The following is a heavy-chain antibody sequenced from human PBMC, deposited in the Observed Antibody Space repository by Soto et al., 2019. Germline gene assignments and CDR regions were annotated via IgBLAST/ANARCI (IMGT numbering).Heavy chain of an antibody. CDR2: ISYDGSNK. CDR1: GFTFSSYG. J-gene: IGHJ6*02. V-gene: IGHV3-30*18. Sequence: QVQLVESGGGVVQPGRSLRLSCAASGFTFSSYGMHWVRQAPGKGLEWVAVISYDGSNKYYADSVKGRFTISRDNSKNTRYLQMNSLRAEDTAVYYCAKDGIPVDIMGPNYYYYHGKDVWGQGTTVTVSS. D-gene: IGHD6-19*01. CDR3: AKDGIPVDIMGPNYYYYHGKDV.